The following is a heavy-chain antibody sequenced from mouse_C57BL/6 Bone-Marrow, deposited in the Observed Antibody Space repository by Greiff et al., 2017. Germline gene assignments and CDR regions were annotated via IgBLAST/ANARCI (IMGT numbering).Heavy chain of an antibody. CDR3: ARLYSKEFAY. CDR1: GFSLSTFGMG. V-gene: IGHV8-8*01. D-gene: IGHD2-5*01. CDR2: IWWADDK. J-gene: IGHJ3*01. Sequence: QVTLKVSGPGILQPSQTLSLTCSFSGFSLSTFGMGVGRIRQPSGKGLEWLAHIWWADDKYYNPALKSRLTISKATSKNQVFLKVANVDTADTATYDCARLYSKEFAYWGQGTLVTVSA.